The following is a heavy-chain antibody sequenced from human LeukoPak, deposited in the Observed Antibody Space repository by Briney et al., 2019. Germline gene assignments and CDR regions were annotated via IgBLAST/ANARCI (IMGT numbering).Heavy chain of an antibody. D-gene: IGHD4-17*01. J-gene: IGHJ3*02. V-gene: IGHV1-46*01. CDR1: GYTFTSYY. CDR2: INPSGGST. Sequence: GASVKVSCKASGYTFTSYYMHWVRQAPGQGLEWMGIINPSGGSTSYAQKFQGRATMTRVTSTSTVYMELSSLRSEDTAVYYCARGPLHDYGDIWGQGTMVTVSS. CDR3: ARGPLHDYGDI.